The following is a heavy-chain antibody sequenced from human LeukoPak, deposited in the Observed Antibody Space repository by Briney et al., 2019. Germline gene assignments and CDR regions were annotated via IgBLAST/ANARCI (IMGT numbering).Heavy chain of an antibody. J-gene: IGHJ3*02. CDR2: INANSGGT. D-gene: IGHD5-24*01. Sequence: ASVKVSFKASGYTFIRYYMHWVRQAPGQGVAWMGWINANSGGTNYAQKFQERVTMARSTSISTAYMELNRLRSDDTAVYYCARGRDGYNPHDAFNIWGQGTMVSVSS. V-gene: IGHV1-2*02. CDR3: ARGRDGYNPHDAFNI. CDR1: GYTFIRYY.